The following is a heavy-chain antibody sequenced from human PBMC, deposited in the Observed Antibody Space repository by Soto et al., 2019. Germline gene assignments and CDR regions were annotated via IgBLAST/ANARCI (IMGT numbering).Heavy chain of an antibody. V-gene: IGHV3-30*04. CDR3: ARGGRLRHFDY. J-gene: IGHJ4*02. D-gene: IGHD5-12*01. CDR2: ISYDGSDK. CDR1: GFTFSSYA. Sequence: QVQVVESGGGVVQPGRALRLSCAASGFTFSSYAMHWVRQAPAKGLEWVAIISYDGSDKYYADSVKGRFTISRDNSKNTLYLQMNSLRTEDTAVYYCARGGRLRHFDYWGQGTLVTVSS.